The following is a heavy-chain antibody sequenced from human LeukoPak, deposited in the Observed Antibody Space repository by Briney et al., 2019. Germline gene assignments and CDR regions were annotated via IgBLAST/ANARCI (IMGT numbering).Heavy chain of an antibody. CDR2: ISSSSSYI. V-gene: IGHV3-21*01. CDR1: GFTFSSYS. J-gene: IGHJ4*02. CDR3: ARVSLLRAWPSLDY. D-gene: IGHD5-12*01. Sequence: GGSLRLSCAASGFTFSSYSMNWVRQAPGKGLEWVSSISSSSSYIYYADSVKGRFTISRDNAKNSLYLQMNSLRAEDTAVYYCARVSLLRAWPSLDYWGQGTLATVSS.